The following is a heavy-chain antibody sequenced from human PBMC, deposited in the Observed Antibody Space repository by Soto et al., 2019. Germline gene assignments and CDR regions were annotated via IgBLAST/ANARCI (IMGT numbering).Heavy chain of an antibody. D-gene: IGHD3-16*01. J-gene: IGHJ4*02. V-gene: IGHV3-48*01. Sequence: PGGSLRLSCAASGFTFSSYSMNWVRQAPGKGLEWVSYISSSSSTIYYADSVKGRFTISRDNAKNSLYLQMNSLRAEDTAVYYCARASLRPSLDYWGQGTLVTVSS. CDR1: GFTFSSYS. CDR3: ARASLRPSLDY. CDR2: ISSSSSTI.